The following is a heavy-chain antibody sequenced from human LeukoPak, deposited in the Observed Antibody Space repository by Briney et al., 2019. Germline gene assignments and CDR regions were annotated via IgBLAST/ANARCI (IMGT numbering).Heavy chain of an antibody. J-gene: IGHJ6*03. CDR2: IIPILGIA. CDR3: ARSQMRPIYYMDV. CDR1: GGTFSSYA. V-gene: IGHV1-69*04. Sequence: ASVKVSCKASGGTFSSYAISWVRQAPGQGLEWMGRIIPILGIANYAQKFQGRVTITTDESTSAAYMELSSLRSEDTAVYYCARSQMRPIYYMDVWGKGTTVTVSS.